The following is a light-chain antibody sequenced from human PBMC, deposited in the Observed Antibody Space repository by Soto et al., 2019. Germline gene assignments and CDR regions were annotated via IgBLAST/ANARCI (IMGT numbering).Light chain of an antibody. J-gene: IGLJ3*02. Sequence: QSVLTQPPSASGTPGQRVTMSCSGSNSNIGGNTVNWYQQNPGTAPKLIIYSNDQRPSGVPDRFSGSKSGTSASLAISGLQSDDDAAYYCAAWDDSVNGLVFGGGTKLTVL. V-gene: IGLV1-44*01. CDR1: NSNIGGNT. CDR3: AAWDDSVNGLV. CDR2: SND.